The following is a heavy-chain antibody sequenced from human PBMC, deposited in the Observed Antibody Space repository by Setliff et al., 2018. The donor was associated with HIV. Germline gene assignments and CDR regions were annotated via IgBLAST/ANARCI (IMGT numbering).Heavy chain of an antibody. CDR3: ARAVQLGWTGYFDY. V-gene: IGHV4-39*07. J-gene: IGHJ4*02. CDR1: GGSISSSSYY. CDR2: IYYSGST. Sequence: PSETLSLTCTVSGGSISSSSYYWGWIRQPPGKGLEWIGSIYYSGSTYYNPSLKSRVTISVDTSKNQFSLKLSSVTAADTAVYYCARAVQLGWTGYFDYWGQGTLVTAPQ. D-gene: IGHD6-6*01.